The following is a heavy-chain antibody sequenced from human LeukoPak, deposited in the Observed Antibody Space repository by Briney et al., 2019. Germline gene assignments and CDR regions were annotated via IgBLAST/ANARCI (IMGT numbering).Heavy chain of an antibody. CDR1: GFIFGTYW. CDR3: VRDGVYYGDDYDS. D-gene: IGHD4-17*01. Sequence: PGGSLRLSCAASGFIFGTYWMSWVRQAPGKGLEWVANINQAGNKKDYVDSVKGRFTISGDNAKNSLYLQMNSLRAEDTAVYYCVRDGVYYGDDYDSGGQGTLVTVSS. V-gene: IGHV3-7*04. J-gene: IGHJ4*02. CDR2: INQAGNKK.